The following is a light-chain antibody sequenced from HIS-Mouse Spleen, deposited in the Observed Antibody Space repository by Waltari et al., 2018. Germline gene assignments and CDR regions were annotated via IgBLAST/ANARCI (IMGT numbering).Light chain of an antibody. CDR1: ALPKKY. CDR3: YSTDSSGNHRV. Sequence: SYELTQPPSVSVSPGQTARITCCGDALPKKYAYWYQPKSGQAPGLAIYEDSKRPSGIPERFSGSSSGTMATLTISGAQVEDEADYYCYSTDSSGNHRVFGGGTKLTVL. V-gene: IGLV3-10*01. J-gene: IGLJ2*01. CDR2: EDS.